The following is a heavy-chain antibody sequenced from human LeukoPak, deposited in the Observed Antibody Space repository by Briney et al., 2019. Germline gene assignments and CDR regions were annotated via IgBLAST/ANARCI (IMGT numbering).Heavy chain of an antibody. CDR1: DGSITNYY. CDR3: ARESRGYDILTGKYHRGYYSYYMDV. J-gene: IGHJ6*03. V-gene: IGHV4-59*12. D-gene: IGHD3-9*01. Sequence: PSETLSLTCTVSDGSITNYYWSWIRQPPGKGLEWIGHIYYSGSTNYNPSLKSRVTISLDTSKKQFSLNLSSVTAADTAVYYCARESRGYDILTGKYHRGYYSYYMDVWGKGTTVTVSS. CDR2: IYYSGST.